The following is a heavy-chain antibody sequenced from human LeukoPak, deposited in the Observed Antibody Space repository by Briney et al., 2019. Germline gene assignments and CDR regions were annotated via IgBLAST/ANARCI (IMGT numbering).Heavy chain of an antibody. Sequence: PSETLSLTCTVSGGSISSYYWSWTRQPPGKGLEWIGYIYYSGSTSYNPSLKSRVTISVDTSKNQFSLKLSSVTAADTAVYYCARDLLQGSGWYPPRVDYYYYGMDVWGQGTTVTVSS. D-gene: IGHD6-19*01. V-gene: IGHV4-59*01. CDR3: ARDLLQGSGWYPPRVDYYYYGMDV. J-gene: IGHJ6*02. CDR1: GGSISSYY. CDR2: IYYSGST.